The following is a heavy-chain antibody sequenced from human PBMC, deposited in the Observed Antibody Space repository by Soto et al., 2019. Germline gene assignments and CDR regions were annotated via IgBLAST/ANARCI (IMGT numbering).Heavy chain of an antibody. CDR3: SRLDCSSTSCYHYGMYV. CDR1: GYSFTSYW. D-gene: IGHD2-2*01. V-gene: IGHV5-10-1*01. J-gene: IGHJ6*02. Sequence: GESLKISCKGSGYSFTSYWISWVRQMPGKGLEWMGRIDPIGSYTNYSPSFQGHGTISAYKSISTAYLQWSSLKASDTAMYYCSRLDCSSTSCYHYGMYVCSQRTSVTVSS. CDR2: IDPIGSYT.